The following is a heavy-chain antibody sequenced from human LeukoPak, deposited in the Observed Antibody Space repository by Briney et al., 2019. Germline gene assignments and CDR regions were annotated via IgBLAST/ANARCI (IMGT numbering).Heavy chain of an antibody. D-gene: IGHD6-19*01. CDR2: IYASGST. CDR1: GGSITSYY. V-gene: IGHV4-4*07. Sequence: SATLSLTCTVSGGSITSYYWSWIRPPAGKGPEWIGRIYASGSTNYNPSLKSRVTMSVDTSKNQFSLRLNSVTAADTAVYYCARGDRAVAGAWGWFDPWGQGTLVTVSS. J-gene: IGHJ5*02. CDR3: ARGDRAVAGAWGWFDP.